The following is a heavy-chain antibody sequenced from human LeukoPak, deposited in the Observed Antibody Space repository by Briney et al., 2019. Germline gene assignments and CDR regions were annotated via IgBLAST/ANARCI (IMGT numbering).Heavy chain of an antibody. Sequence: GGSLRLSCAASGFTFSNYWMHWVRQVPGKGLVWVSRVNIDGSTTSYADSVKGRFTISRDNANNTLLLQMNGLRAEDTAVYFCARDGKIQPWLKNCFYGMDVWGQGTTVTVSS. D-gene: IGHD5-18*01. J-gene: IGHJ6*02. V-gene: IGHV3-74*01. CDR1: GFTFSNYW. CDR2: VNIDGSTT. CDR3: ARDGKIQPWLKNCFYGMDV.